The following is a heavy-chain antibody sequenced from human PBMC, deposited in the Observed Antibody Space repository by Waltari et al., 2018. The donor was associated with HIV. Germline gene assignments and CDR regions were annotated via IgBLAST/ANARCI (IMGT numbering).Heavy chain of an antibody. V-gene: IGHV4-39*01. CDR3: TRIKGTIYSSYFGMDV. J-gene: IGHJ6*02. D-gene: IGHD3-10*01. CDR2: ISYSENT. CDR1: GGSMSSRSNDY. Sequence: QLQLQESGPGLVKPSETLSLTCTLSGGSMSSRSNDYWGWIPQPPGKGLEWTGSISYSENTYYNPSLKGRVTLSIDTSENQFSLRLNSVTATDTAVYYCTRIKGTIYSSYFGMDVWGQGTTVIVSS.